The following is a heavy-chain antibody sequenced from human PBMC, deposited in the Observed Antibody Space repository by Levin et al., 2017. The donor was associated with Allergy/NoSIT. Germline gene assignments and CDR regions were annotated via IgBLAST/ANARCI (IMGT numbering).Heavy chain of an antibody. V-gene: IGHV3-21*01. CDR2: IGSTSNYI. CDR3: ARDRCSSSSCYCDY. CDR1: GFTFTTYT. J-gene: IGHJ4*02. Sequence: GGSLRLSCAASGFTFTTYTMNWVRQAPGRGLEWVSSIGSTSNYIYYADSVKGRFTISRDNAKNSLFLQMNSLRAEDTAVYYCARDRCSSSSCYCDYWGQGTLVTVSS. D-gene: IGHD2-2*01.